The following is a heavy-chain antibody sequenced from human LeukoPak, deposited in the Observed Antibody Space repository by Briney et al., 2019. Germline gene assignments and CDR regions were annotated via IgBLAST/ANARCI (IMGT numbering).Heavy chain of an antibody. J-gene: IGHJ4*02. CDR3: ARDNLSFRGSSGWNEIFY. CDR1: GFTFSSYG. D-gene: IGHD6-19*01. Sequence: GRSLRLSCAASGFTFSSYGMHWVRQAPGKGLEWVAVIWYDGSNKYYADSVKGRFTISRDNSKNTLYLQMNSLRAEDTAVYYCARDNLSFRGSSGWNEIFYWGQGTLVTVSS. CDR2: IWYDGSNK. V-gene: IGHV3-33*01.